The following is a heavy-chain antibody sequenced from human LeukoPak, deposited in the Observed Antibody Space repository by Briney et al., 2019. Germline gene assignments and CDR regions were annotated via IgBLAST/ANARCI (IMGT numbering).Heavy chain of an antibody. D-gene: IGHD5-18*01. CDR3: AGDGDSVMVEFDY. J-gene: IGHJ4*02. CDR1: GYTFTDYH. V-gene: IGHV1-2*02. Sequence: ASVKVSCKASGYTFTDYHLYWVRQAPGQGLEWMGWIYPNNGGTNYAQKFQGRVTMTRDTSISTAYMELSRLRSDDTAVYYCAGDGDSVMVEFDYWGQGTLVTVSS. CDR2: IYPNNGGT.